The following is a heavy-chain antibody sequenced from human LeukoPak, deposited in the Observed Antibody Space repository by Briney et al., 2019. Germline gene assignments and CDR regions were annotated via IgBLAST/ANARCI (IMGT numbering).Heavy chain of an antibody. CDR2: IHHTGHI. CDR3: ALFEVVVGSTQDF. Sequence: SETLSLTCAVYGGSFSNCFWNWIHQPPGKGLEWVAEIHHTGHINYNPSLKSRVTVSVDRSKNQFSLKLTSVTAADTAVYYCALFEVVVGSTQDFWGQGTLVTVSS. V-gene: IGHV4-34*01. CDR1: GGSFSNCF. J-gene: IGHJ4*02. D-gene: IGHD2-15*01.